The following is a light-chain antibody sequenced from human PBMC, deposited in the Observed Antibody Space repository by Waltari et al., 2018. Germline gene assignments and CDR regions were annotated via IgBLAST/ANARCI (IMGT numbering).Light chain of an antibody. J-gene: IGKJ4*01. CDR2: KAS. V-gene: IGKV1-5*03. CDR1: QSVKTN. Sequence: TCRASQSVKTNLAWYQLRPGKAPRVLIHKASRLESGVPSRFSGSGFGTEFTLTISSLQPDDSAMYYCQEYDSLPITFGGGTKVEIK. CDR3: QEYDSLPIT.